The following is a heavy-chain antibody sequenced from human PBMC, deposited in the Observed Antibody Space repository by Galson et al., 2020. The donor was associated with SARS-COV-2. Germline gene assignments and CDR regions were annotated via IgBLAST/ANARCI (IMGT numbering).Heavy chain of an antibody. V-gene: IGHV3-30*18. CDR2: ISSDGSKR. J-gene: IGHJ6*02. CDR3: AKEKVKTYDYWCRRYSNDYVFSGMDA. CDR1: GFTISTYA. Sequence: GGSLRLTCVASGFTISTYAMHWVRRTPGKGLEWVALISSDGSKRYFGDAVKGRFTISRDNSKNTVFLQMNSLRPEETGVFYCAKEKVKTYDYWCRRYSNDYVFSGMDAWGPVTTVTVSS. D-gene: IGHD3-3*01.